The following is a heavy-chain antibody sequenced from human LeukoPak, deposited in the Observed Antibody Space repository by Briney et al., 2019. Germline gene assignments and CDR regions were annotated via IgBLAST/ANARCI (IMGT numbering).Heavy chain of an antibody. CDR3: ARGTGTTAYFDY. Sequence: PGRSLRLSCAASGFTFSDYYMSWVCQGPGKGLERVSYISGSSGYTKYADSVKGRFTISRDNAKNALYLQVNSLRAEDTAVYYCARGTGTTAYFDYWGRGTLVTVSS. CDR2: ISGSSGYT. CDR1: GFTFSDYY. D-gene: IGHD1-1*01. V-gene: IGHV3-11*06. J-gene: IGHJ4*02.